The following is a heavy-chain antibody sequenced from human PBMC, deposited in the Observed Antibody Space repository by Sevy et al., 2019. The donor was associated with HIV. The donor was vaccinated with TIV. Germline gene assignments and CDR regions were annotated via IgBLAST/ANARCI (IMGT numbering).Heavy chain of an antibody. J-gene: IGHJ6*02. CDR2: IKSKTDGGTT. CDR3: TADSASSWNFYYGMDV. CDR1: GFTFSTW. Sequence: GGSLRLSCAASGFTFSTWMNWVRQAPGKGLEWVGRIKSKTDGGTTDYAAPVKDRFTISRDDSTNTLYLQMNSLKTEDTAVYYCTADSASSWNFYYGMDVWGQGTTVTVSS. V-gene: IGHV3-15*07. D-gene: IGHD6-13*01.